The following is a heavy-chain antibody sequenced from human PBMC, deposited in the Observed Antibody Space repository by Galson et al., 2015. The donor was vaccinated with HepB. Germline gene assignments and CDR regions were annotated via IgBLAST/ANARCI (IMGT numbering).Heavy chain of an antibody. Sequence: CAISGDSVSSNSAAWNWIRQSLSRGLEWLGRTYYRSKWYNDYAVSVKSRITINPDTSKNQFSLQLNSVTPEDTAVYYCAREGGSYLRYYYYGMDVWGQGTTVTVSS. CDR2: TYYRSKWYN. CDR1: GDSVSSNSAA. V-gene: IGHV6-1*01. D-gene: IGHD1-26*01. J-gene: IGHJ6*02. CDR3: AREGGSYLRYYYYGMDV.